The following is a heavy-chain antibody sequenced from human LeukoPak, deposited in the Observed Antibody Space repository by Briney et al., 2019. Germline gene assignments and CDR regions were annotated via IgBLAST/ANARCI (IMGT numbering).Heavy chain of an antibody. CDR1: GGSISSYY. V-gene: IGHV4-4*07. D-gene: IGHD4-17*01. Sequence: SETLSLTCTVSGGSISSYYWSWIRQPAGKGLEWIGRSYTSGPTNYNPSLKSRVTMSVDTSKTQFSLKLSSVTAADTAVYYCARDPPYGDYWYFDLWGRGTLVTVSS. J-gene: IGHJ2*01. CDR3: ARDPPYGDYWYFDL. CDR2: SYTSGPT.